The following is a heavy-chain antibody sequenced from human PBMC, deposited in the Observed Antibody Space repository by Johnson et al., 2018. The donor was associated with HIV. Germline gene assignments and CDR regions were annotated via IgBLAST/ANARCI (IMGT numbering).Heavy chain of an antibody. CDR1: GFTFSSYG. V-gene: IGHV3-30*19. J-gene: IGHJ3*02. CDR3: ARDDGGGGDAFDI. D-gene: IGHD2-15*01. CDR2: ISYDGSNK. Sequence: QVQLVESGGGVVQPGGSLRLSCAASGFTFSSYGMHWVRQAPGKGLEWVAVISYDGSNKYYADSVKGRFTISRDNSKNTLYLQMNSLRAEDTAVYYCARDDGGGGDAFDIWGQGTMVTVSS.